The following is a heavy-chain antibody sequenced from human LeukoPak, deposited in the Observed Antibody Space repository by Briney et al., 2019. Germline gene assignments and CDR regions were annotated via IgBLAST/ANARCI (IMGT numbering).Heavy chain of an antibody. CDR2: IYHSGST. J-gene: IGHJ6*03. CDR3: ARRGMAPDYYYYYMDV. D-gene: IGHD5-24*01. Sequence: PSATLSLTCAVHGGSFSGYYRGWIRQPPGKGLEWIGSIYHSGSTYYNPSLKSRVTISVDTSKNQFSLKLSSVTAADTAVYYCARRGMAPDYYYYYMDVCGKGTTVTVSS. CDR1: GGSFSGYY. V-gene: IGHV4-38-2*01.